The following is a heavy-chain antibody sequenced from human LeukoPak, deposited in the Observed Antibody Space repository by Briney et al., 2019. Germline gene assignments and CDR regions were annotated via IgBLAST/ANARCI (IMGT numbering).Heavy chain of an antibody. J-gene: IGHJ6*03. D-gene: IGHD2-2*01. V-gene: IGHV1-8*03. CDR1: GYTFTSYD. CDR2: MNPNSGNT. CDR3: ARVQYQPTPYYYYYMDV. Sequence: ASVKVSCKASGYTFTSYDINWVRQATGQGLEWMGWMNPNSGNTGYAQKFQGRVTITRNTSISTAYMELSSLRSGDTAVYYCARVQYQPTPYYYYYMDVWGKGTTVTVSS.